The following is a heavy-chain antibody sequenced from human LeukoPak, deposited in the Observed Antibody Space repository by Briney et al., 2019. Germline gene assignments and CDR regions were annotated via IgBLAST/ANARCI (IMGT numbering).Heavy chain of an antibody. V-gene: IGHV4-4*09. CDR1: GDSINSHY. CDR3: ARHWIDTTKTYSYWFDP. CDR2: IYTRGST. Sequence: PSETLSLTCTVSGDSINSHYWSWIRQPPGKGLEWIGFIYTRGSTNYNPSLKSRVTMSGDTSKNQVSLTLNSVTAADTAVYYWARHWIDTTKTYSYWFDPWGQGTLVTVSS. D-gene: IGHD5-18*01. J-gene: IGHJ5*02.